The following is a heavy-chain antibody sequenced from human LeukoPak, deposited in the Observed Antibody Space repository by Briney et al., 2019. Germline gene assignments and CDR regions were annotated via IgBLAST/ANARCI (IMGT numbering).Heavy chain of an antibody. CDR3: ARSLRVRGVPDYMDV. D-gene: IGHD3-10*01. Sequence: GGSLRLSCAASGFTVSSNYMSWVRQAPGKGLEWVSVIHKNAITSHADTVKGRFTISRDNSKNTLYLQMNNLRVDDTAVYYCARSLRVRGVPDYMDVWGKGTAVSVSS. V-gene: IGHV3-53*01. J-gene: IGHJ6*03. CDR2: IHKNAIT. CDR1: GFTVSSNY.